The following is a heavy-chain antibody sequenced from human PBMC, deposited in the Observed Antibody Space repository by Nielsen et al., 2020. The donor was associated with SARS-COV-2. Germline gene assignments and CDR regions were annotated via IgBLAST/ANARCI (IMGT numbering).Heavy chain of an antibody. Sequence: ASVKVSCKASGYTFTSYDINLVRQATGQGLEWMGWMNPNSGNTGYAQKFQGRVTMTRNTSISTAYMELSSLRSEDTAVYYCARAGIAARRGYYYYYMDVWGKGTTVTVSS. D-gene: IGHD6-6*01. CDR2: MNPNSGNT. V-gene: IGHV1-8*01. J-gene: IGHJ6*03. CDR3: ARAGIAARRGYYYYYMDV. CDR1: GYTFTSYD.